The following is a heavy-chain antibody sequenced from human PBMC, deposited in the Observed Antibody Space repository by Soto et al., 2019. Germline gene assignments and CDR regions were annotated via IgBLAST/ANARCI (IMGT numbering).Heavy chain of an antibody. V-gene: IGHV3-53*04. CDR1: GIPVSSNY. J-gene: IGHJ6*02. D-gene: IGHD3-10*01. CDR2: LHSGGDI. CDR3: ARDGPYYYASRMYV. Sequence: EVQLVESGGGLVQPGGSLRLSCVASGIPVSSNYMTWVRQAPGKGLEWVSVLHSGGDIYYANSVKGRFTISRHDSTNMLLLQMNSLTAEDTAVYYCARDGPYYYASRMYVWGQGTTVTVSS.